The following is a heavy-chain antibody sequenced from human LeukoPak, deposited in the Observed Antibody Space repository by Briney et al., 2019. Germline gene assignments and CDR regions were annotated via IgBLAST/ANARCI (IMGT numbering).Heavy chain of an antibody. V-gene: IGHV3-48*01. CDR2: ISSSSSTI. Sequence: GGSLRLSCAASGFTFSSYSMNWVRQAPGKGLEWVSYISSSSSTIYYADSVKGRFTISRDNSKNTLYLQMNSLRAEDTAVYYCARDPIYSGRAFDIWGQGTMVTVSS. CDR3: ARDPIYSGRAFDI. J-gene: IGHJ3*02. CDR1: GFTFSSYS. D-gene: IGHD1-26*01.